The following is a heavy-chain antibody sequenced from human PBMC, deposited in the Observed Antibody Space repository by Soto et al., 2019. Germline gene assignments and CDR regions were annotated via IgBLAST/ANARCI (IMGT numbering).Heavy chain of an antibody. CDR3: ARDNKVGSGSYTFFYYYYGMDV. V-gene: IGHV1-69*05. Sequence: ASVKVSCKASGYTLTSYAISWVRQAPGQGLEWMGGISPIIGKTNYAQKFQGRVTITTDAPTNTAYMELSSLRSEDTAVYYCARDNKVGSGSYTFFYYYYGMDVWGQGTTVTVSS. CDR2: ISPIIGKT. J-gene: IGHJ6*02. D-gene: IGHD3-10*01. CDR1: GYTLTSYA.